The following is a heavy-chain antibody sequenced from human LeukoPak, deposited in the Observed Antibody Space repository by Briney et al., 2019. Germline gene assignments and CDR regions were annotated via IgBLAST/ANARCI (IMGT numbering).Heavy chain of an antibody. Sequence: SETLSLTCAVYGGSFSGYYWSWIRQPPGKGLEWIGEINHSGSTNYNPSLKSRVTISVDTSKNQCSLKLSSVTAADTAVYYCARADTVAGTTFDYWGQGTLVTVSS. D-gene: IGHD6-19*01. CDR1: GGSFSGYY. J-gene: IGHJ4*02. CDR2: INHSGST. V-gene: IGHV4-34*01. CDR3: ARADTVAGTTFDY.